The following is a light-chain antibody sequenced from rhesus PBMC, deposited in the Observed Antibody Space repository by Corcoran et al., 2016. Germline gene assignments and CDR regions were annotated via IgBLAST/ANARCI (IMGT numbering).Light chain of an antibody. V-gene: IGKV1-74*01. CDR2: KAS. Sequence: DIQMTQSPSSLSASVGDRVTITCRASENVNNYLHWYQQKPGKAPKLLIYKASTLQSGVPSRFSGGGSRTDFTLTISILQPEDFATYYCQHSYGTPLTFGGGTKVELK. CDR3: QHSYGTPLT. J-gene: IGKJ4*01. CDR1: ENVNNY.